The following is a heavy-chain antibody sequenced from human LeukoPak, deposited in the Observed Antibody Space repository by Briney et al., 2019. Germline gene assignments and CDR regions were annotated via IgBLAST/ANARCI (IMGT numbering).Heavy chain of an antibody. Sequence: GGSLRLSCTASGFTFNTYTMNWVRQAPGKGLEWVSSINSISRYIFYADSVKGRFTISRDNAKNSLYLQMNSLRADDTAVYYCARYSGNYGLDYWGQGTLVTVSS. V-gene: IGHV3-21*06. CDR3: ARYSGNYGLDY. J-gene: IGHJ4*02. CDR2: INSISRYI. CDR1: GFTFNTYT. D-gene: IGHD4-17*01.